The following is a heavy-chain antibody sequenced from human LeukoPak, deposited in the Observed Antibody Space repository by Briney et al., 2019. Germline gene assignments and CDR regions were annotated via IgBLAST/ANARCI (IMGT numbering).Heavy chain of an antibody. V-gene: IGHV3-23*01. D-gene: IGHD2-8*01. Sequence: PGGSLRLSCAASGFTFSSYAMSWVRQAPGKGLEWVSAISGSGGSTYYADSVKGRFTISRDNSKNTLCLQMNSLRAEDTAVYYCAKEVRHCTNGVCPPYLPDYWGQGTLVTVSS. CDR2: ISGSGGST. CDR1: GFTFSSYA. CDR3: AKEVRHCTNGVCPPYLPDY. J-gene: IGHJ4*02.